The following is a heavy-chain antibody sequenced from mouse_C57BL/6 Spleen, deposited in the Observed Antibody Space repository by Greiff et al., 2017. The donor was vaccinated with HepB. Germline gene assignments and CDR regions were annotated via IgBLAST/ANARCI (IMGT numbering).Heavy chain of an antibody. Sequence: QVQLQQSGAELVRPGTSVKVSCKASGYAFTNYLIEWVKQRPGQGLEWIGVINPGSGGTNYNKKFKGKATLTADKSSSTAYMQLSSLTSEDSAVYFCARSHYYGSSSFDYWGQGTTLTVSS. J-gene: IGHJ2*01. CDR3: ARSHYYGSSSFDY. CDR1: GYAFTNYL. D-gene: IGHD1-1*01. V-gene: IGHV1-54*01. CDR2: INPGSGGT.